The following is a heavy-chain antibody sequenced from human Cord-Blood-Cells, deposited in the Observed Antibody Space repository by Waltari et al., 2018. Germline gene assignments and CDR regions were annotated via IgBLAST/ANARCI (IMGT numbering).Heavy chain of an antibody. Sequence: QLQLQESGPGLVKPSETLSLTCTVSVGSISSSSYYWGWIRQPPGKGIEWIGTIYYSGSTYYNRSLKSRDTISVDTAKKHFSLKLSSVTAADTALYYCAGVITGIHFDYWGQGTLVTVSS. D-gene: IGHD1-20*01. J-gene: IGHJ4*02. CDR2: IYYSGST. CDR3: AGVITGIHFDY. CDR1: VGSISSSSYY. V-gene: IGHV4-39*01.